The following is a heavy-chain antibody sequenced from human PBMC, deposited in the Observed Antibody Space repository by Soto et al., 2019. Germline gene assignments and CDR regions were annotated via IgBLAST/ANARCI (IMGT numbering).Heavy chain of an antibody. CDR1: GYTFTSYY. Sequence: ASVKVSCKASGYTFTSYYMHWVREAPGQGVEWMGIINPSGGSTSYAQKFQGRVTMTRDTSTSTVYMELSSLRSEDTAVYYCGRGWPTGITIFGVVIIPGMDVWGQGATVTASS. D-gene: IGHD3-3*01. V-gene: IGHV1-46*01. J-gene: IGHJ6*02. CDR2: INPSGGST. CDR3: GRGWPTGITIFGVVIIPGMDV.